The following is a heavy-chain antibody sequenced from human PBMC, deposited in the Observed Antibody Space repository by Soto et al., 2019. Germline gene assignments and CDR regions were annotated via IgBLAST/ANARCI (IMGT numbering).Heavy chain of an antibody. Sequence: PSETLSLTCTVSGGSISSGDSYWSWIRQSPGKGLEWIGYIYYSGSTYYNPSLRSRVTISVDTSKNQFSLKLNSVTAADTAVYFCAREGAASHSYHYGKDVWGQVTTVTVSS. CDR3: AREGAASHSYHYGKDV. D-gene: IGHD3-16*01. CDR1: GGSISSGDSY. CDR2: IYYSGST. V-gene: IGHV4-30-4*01. J-gene: IGHJ6*02.